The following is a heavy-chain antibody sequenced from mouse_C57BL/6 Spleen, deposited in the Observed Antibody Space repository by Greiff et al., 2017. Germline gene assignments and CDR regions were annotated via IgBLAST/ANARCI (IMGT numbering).Heavy chain of an antibody. J-gene: IGHJ2*01. Sequence: VQLQQSGPELVKPGASVKISCKASGYAFSSSWMNWVKQRPGKGLEWIGRIYPGDGDTNYNGKFKGKATLTADKSSSTAYMQLSSLTSEDSAVYFCARSDDGYYVPFDYWGQGTTLTVSS. V-gene: IGHV1-82*01. D-gene: IGHD2-3*01. CDR3: ARSDDGYYVPFDY. CDR1: GYAFSSSW. CDR2: IYPGDGDT.